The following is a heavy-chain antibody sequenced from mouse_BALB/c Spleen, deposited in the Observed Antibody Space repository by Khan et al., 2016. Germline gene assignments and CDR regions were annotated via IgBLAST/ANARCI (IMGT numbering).Heavy chain of an antibody. Sequence: EVQLQESGPGLVKPSQSLSLTCTVTGYSITSEYAWNWIRQFPGNKLEWMGYISYSGSTSYNPSLKSRISITRDTSKNQFFLQLNSVTTDDTATYYCARRLLLRRDYFDYWGQGTTLTVSS. CDR3: ARRLLLRRDYFDY. J-gene: IGHJ2*01. D-gene: IGHD1-1*01. CDR2: ISYSGST. V-gene: IGHV3-2*02. CDR1: GYSITSEYA.